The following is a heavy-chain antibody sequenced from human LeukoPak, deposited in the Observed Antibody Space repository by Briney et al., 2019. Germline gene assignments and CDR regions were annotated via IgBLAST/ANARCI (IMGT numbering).Heavy chain of an antibody. CDR2: MNPNSGNT. CDR3: ARGRAARRGNWFNP. Sequence: ASVKVSCKASGYTFTSYDINWVRQATRQGLEGIGWMNPNSGNTGYAQKFQGRVTMTKNTSIIPAQMELSSLRSEDTAVYYCARGRAARRGNWFNPWGQGTLVTVSS. V-gene: IGHV1-8*01. J-gene: IGHJ5*02. D-gene: IGHD6-6*01. CDR1: GYTFTSYD.